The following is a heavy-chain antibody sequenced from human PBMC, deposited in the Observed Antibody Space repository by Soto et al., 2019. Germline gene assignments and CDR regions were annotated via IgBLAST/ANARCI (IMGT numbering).Heavy chain of an antibody. V-gene: IGHV5-10-1*01. CDR1: GYTFTDYW. CDR3: ASGIVVVTATSGAFDI. J-gene: IGHJ3*02. D-gene: IGHD2-21*02. CDR2: IDPSDSYT. Sequence: GESLKISCKGSGYTFTDYWISWVRQMPGKGLEWMGRIDPSDSYTNYSPSFQGHVTISADKSISTAYLQWSSLKASDTAMYYCASGIVVVTATSGAFDIWGQGTMVTVSS.